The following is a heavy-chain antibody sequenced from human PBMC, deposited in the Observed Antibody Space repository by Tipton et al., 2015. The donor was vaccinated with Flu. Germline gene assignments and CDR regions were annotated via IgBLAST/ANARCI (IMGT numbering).Heavy chain of an antibody. Sequence: QLVQSGGGLVKPGGSLRLSCVASGFTLRSHSMNWVRQAPGKGLEWLSSISGSGFYINYADSGKGRFTISRDDAKNSVYLEMNSLRGEETAVYYCARELVKAFGMWGQGTMVTVSA. CDR2: ISGSGFYI. CDR3: ARELVKAFGM. CDR1: GFTLRSHS. J-gene: IGHJ3*02. D-gene: IGHD6-13*01. V-gene: IGHV3-21*06.